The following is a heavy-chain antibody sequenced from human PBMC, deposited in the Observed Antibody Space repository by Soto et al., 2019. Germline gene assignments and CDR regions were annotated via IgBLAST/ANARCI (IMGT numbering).Heavy chain of an antibody. CDR3: VRDVAFDYVN. J-gene: IGHJ4*02. Sequence: EVQLVESGGGLVQPGGSLRISCTVSGFSFSSYWMSWVRQAPGKGLEWVASIKQDESEKYYVDSVKGRFTISRDNVDDSQFLQMNSLSADDTAVYFYVRDVAFDYVNWGQGTLVTVSS. V-gene: IGHV3-7*01. D-gene: IGHD3-16*01. CDR2: IKQDESEK. CDR1: GFSFSSYW.